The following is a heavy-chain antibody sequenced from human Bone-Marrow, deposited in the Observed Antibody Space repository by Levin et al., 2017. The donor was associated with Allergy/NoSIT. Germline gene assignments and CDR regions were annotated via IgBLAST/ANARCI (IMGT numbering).Heavy chain of an antibody. CDR3: AREFFGDHAWYFDL. CDR2: IWYDGSNK. V-gene: IGHV3-33*01. CDR1: GFTFSTYG. Sequence: PGGSLRLSCAASGFTFSTYGMHWVRQAPGKGLEWVAAIWYDGSNKYYADSVKGRFTISRDNSKNTLYVQMNSLRAEDTAVYYCAREFFGDHAWYFDLWGRGTLVTVSS. D-gene: IGHD4-17*01. J-gene: IGHJ2*01.